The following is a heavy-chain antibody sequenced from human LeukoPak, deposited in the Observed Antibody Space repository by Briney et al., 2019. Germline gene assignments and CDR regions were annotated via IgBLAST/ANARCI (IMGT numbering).Heavy chain of an antibody. CDR1: GFTFANYA. CDR2: ISGSGGST. D-gene: IGHD6-13*01. J-gene: IGHJ4*02. Sequence: PGGSLRLSCAASGFTFANYAMSWVRQGPGKGLEWVSTISGSGGSTYYADSVKGRFTISRDNSKNTLFLQMNSLRADDTAVYYCARVSTAVSLAIDYWGQGTLVTVST. V-gene: IGHV3-23*01. CDR3: ARVSTAVSLAIDY.